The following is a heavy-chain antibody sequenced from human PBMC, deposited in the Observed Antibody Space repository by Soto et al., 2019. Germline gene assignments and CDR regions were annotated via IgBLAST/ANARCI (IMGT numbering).Heavy chain of an antibody. D-gene: IGHD2-15*01. CDR1: GFTFNNAW. V-gene: IGHV3-15*07. Sequence: EVQLVESGGGLVKPGGSLRLSCAASGFTFNNAWMNWVRQAPGKGLEWVGRIKSKTDGGTTDYAAPVKGRFTISRDDSKNTLFLQMNSLKTEDTAVYHCTTACCSGGRCYSCGDYWGQGTLVTVSS. J-gene: IGHJ4*02. CDR2: IKSKTDGGTT. CDR3: TTACCSGGRCYSCGDY.